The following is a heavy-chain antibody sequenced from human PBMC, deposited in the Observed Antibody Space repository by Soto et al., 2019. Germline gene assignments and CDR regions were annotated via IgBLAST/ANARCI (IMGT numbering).Heavy chain of an antibody. CDR3: ARRGSGSYYDY. J-gene: IGHJ4*02. CDR2: ISGSGGST. V-gene: IGHV3-23*01. Sequence: EVQLLESGGGLVQPEGSLRLSCASSGFTFSSYAMRWVRQAPVKGLECVSAISGSGGSTYYADSVKGRFTISRDNTKNTLYLQMNSLRAEDPAVYYSARRGSGSYYDYWGQGTLVTVSS. D-gene: IGHD1-26*01. CDR1: GFTFSSYA.